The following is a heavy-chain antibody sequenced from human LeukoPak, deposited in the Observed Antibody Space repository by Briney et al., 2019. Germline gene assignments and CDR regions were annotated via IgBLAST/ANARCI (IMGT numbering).Heavy chain of an antibody. CDR3: ARAPYVEYYFDS. V-gene: IGHV3-53*01. J-gene: IGHJ4*02. CDR2: IYSGGST. D-gene: IGHD3-3*01. CDR1: GFTVSSKY. Sequence: GGSLRLSCAASGFTVSSKYMSWVRQAPGKGLELGSVIYSGGSTYYADSVKGRFTISRDNSQNPLYLQMNSLRAEDTAVYYCARAPYVEYYFDSWGQGTLVTVSS.